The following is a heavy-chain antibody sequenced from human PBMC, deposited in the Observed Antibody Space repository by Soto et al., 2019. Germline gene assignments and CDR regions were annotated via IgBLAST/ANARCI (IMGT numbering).Heavy chain of an antibody. CDR2: IKQDGSEK. CDR1: GFTFSSYW. V-gene: IGHV3-7*01. CDR3: ARDVNYYGSGSYYIPTPGSYFDY. Sequence: GGSLRLSCAASGFTFSSYWMSWVRQAPGKGLEWVANIKQDGSEKYYVDSVKGRFTISRDNAKNSLYLQMNSLRAEDTAVYYCARDVNYYGSGSYYIPTPGSYFDYWGQGTLVTVSS. J-gene: IGHJ4*02. D-gene: IGHD3-10*01.